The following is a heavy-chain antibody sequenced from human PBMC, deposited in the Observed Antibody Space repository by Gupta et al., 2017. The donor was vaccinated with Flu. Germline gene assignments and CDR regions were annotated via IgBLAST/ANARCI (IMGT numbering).Heavy chain of an antibody. V-gene: IGHV1-46*01. CDR2: INPSGGST. J-gene: IGHJ3*02. CDR3: ARQYYDLWSGYWEKDAFDI. CDR1: GYTFTSYY. D-gene: IGHD3-3*01. Sequence: QVQLVQSGAEVKKPGASVKVSCKASGYTFTSYYMHWVRQAPGQGLEWMGRINPSGGSTSYAQKFQGRVTMTRDTSTSTVYMELSSLRSEDTAVYYCARQYYDLWSGYWEKDAFDIWGQGTMVTVSS.